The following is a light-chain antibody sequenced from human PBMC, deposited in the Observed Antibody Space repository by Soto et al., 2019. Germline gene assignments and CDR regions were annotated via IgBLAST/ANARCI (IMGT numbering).Light chain of an antibody. V-gene: IGLV2-14*01. CDR1: SSDVGGYNY. CDR2: DVS. CDR3: SSYTSSSTLI. Sequence: QSALTQPASVSGSPGQSITISCTGTSSDVGGYNYVSWYQQHPGKAPKLMIYDVSNRPSGVSNRFSGSKSGNTASLTISGLQAEDEADSYCSSYTSSSTLIFGTVTKVTVL. J-gene: IGLJ1*01.